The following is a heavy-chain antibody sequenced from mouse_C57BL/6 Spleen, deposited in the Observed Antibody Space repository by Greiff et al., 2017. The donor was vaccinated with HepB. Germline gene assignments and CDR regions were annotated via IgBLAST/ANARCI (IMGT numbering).Heavy chain of an antibody. Sequence: QVQLQQPGAELVKPGASVKMSCKASGYTFTSYWITWVKQRPGQGLEWIGDIYPGSGSTNYNEKFKSKATLTVDTSSSTAYMQLSSLTSEYSAVYYCARTGAYYSNSPPYYAMDYWGQGTSVTVSS. CDR3: ARTGAYYSNSPPYYAMDY. D-gene: IGHD2-5*01. J-gene: IGHJ4*01. CDR2: IYPGSGST. CDR1: GYTFTSYW. V-gene: IGHV1-55*01.